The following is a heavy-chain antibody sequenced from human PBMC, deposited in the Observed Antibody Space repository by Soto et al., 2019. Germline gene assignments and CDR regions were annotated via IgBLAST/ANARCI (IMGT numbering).Heavy chain of an antibody. Sequence: GGSLRLSCAASGFTFSSYSMNWVRQAPGKGLEWVSYISSSSSTIYYADSVKVRFTISRDNAKNSLYLQMNSLRAEDTAVYYCERVGSVQTLYYYYMDVWGKGTTVTVSS. CDR3: ERVGSVQTLYYYYMDV. J-gene: IGHJ6*03. V-gene: IGHV3-48*01. CDR1: GFTFSSYS. CDR2: ISSSSSTI. D-gene: IGHD3-10*01.